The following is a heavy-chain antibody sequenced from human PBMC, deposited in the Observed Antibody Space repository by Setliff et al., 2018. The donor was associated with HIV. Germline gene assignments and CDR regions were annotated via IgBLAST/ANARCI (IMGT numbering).Heavy chain of an antibody. CDR1: GGSISTSSYY. D-gene: IGHD5-12*01. CDR3: ARLFQWMSYSFDI. V-gene: IGHV4-39*01. Sequence: SETLSLTCTVSGGSISTSSYYWGWIRQPPGKGLEWIGSIYSSGNTYYSPSLKNRVSMSVDRSRNQFSLKLSSVTAADTAVSYCARLFQWMSYSFDIWGQGTMVTVSS. J-gene: IGHJ3*02. CDR2: IYSSGNT.